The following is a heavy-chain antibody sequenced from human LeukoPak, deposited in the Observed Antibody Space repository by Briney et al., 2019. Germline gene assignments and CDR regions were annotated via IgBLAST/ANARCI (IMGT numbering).Heavy chain of an antibody. CDR3: ARDPKYSYYFDY. D-gene: IGHD2/OR15-2a*01. CDR1: GGYISTYY. V-gene: IGHV4-59*01. Sequence: SETLSLICSVSGGYISTYYWIWFRQPPGKGLEWIGYIYYSGSTNYNPSLKSRVTISVDTSKNQVSLKLSSVTAADTAIYYCARDPKYSYYFDYWGQGSPVTVSS. CDR2: IYYSGST. J-gene: IGHJ4*02.